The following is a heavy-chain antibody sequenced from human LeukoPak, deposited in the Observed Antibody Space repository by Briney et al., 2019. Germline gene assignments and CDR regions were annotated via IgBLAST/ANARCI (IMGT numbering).Heavy chain of an antibody. D-gene: IGHD6-6*01. Sequence: SETLSLTCAVYGGSFSGYYWSWIRQPPGKGLEWIGDINHSGSTNYNPSLKSRVTISVDTSKNQFSLRLSSVTAADTAVYYCARDFSSSSSVYYYYYMDVWGKGTSVTVSS. J-gene: IGHJ6*03. V-gene: IGHV4-34*01. CDR2: INHSGST. CDR3: ARDFSSSSSVYYYYYMDV. CDR1: GGSFSGYY.